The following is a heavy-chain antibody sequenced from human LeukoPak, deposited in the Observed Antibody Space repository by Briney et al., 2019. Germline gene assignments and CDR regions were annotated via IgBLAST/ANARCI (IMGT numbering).Heavy chain of an antibody. D-gene: IGHD6-19*01. CDR3: AKGGLAVAGRYFDY. J-gene: IGHJ4*02. V-gene: IGHV3-23*01. CDR2: ISGSGGSN. Sequence: GGSLRLSCAASGFTFGSYAMTWVRHAPGKGLEWVSDISGSGGSNYYADSVKGRFTISRDNSKNTLFLQMNSLRAEDTAVYYCAKGGLAVAGRYFDYWGQGTLVTVSS. CDR1: GFTFGSYA.